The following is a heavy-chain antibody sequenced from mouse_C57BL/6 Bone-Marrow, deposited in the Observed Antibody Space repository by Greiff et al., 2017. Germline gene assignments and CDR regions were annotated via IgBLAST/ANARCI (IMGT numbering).Heavy chain of an antibody. CDR3: AHGSSSAWFAY. D-gene: IGHD1-1*01. V-gene: IGHV5-6*01. Sequence: EVNLVESGGDLVKPGGSLKLSCAASGFTFSSYGMSWVRQTPDKRLEWVATISSGGSYTYYPDSVKGRFTISRDNAKNTLYLQMSSLKSEDTAMYYCAHGSSSAWFAYWGQGTLVTVSA. CDR2: ISSGGSYT. J-gene: IGHJ3*01. CDR1: GFTFSSYG.